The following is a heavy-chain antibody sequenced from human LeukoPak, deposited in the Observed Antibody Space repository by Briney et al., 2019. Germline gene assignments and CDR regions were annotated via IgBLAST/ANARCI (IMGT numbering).Heavy chain of an antibody. Sequence: SETLSLTCTVSGDSIRSYYWSWIRQPPGKGLEWIGYLYYSGSTNYNPSLKSRVTISVDTSKNQFSLKLSSVTAADTAVYYCARDKGRSSGSYLNAFDIWGQGTMATVSS. CDR1: GDSIRSYY. J-gene: IGHJ3*02. CDR2: LYYSGST. V-gene: IGHV4-59*01. CDR3: ARDKGRSSGSYLNAFDI. D-gene: IGHD1-26*01.